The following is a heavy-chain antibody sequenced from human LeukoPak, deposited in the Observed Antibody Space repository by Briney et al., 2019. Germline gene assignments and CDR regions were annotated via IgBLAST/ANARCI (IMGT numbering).Heavy chain of an antibody. J-gene: IGHJ4*02. CDR1: GFTFSSYS. CDR2: ISSSSSYI. CDR3: ARGGVSEEFDY. V-gene: IGHV3-21*01. Sequence: GGSLRFSCAASGFTFSSYSMNWVRQAPGKGLEWVSSISSSSSYIYYADSVKGRFTISRDNAKNSLYLQMNSLRAEDTAVYYCARGGVSEEFDYWGQGTLVTVSS. D-gene: IGHD6-13*01.